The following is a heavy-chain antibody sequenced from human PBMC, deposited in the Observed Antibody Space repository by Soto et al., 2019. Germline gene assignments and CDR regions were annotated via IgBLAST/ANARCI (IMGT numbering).Heavy chain of an antibody. CDR3: ARSTVPRQYYYYMDV. CDR1: GYTFTSYY. CDR2: INPNGGST. V-gene: IGHV1-46*03. J-gene: IGHJ6*03. D-gene: IGHD4-17*01. Sequence: ASVKVSCKASGYTFTSYYMHWVRQAPGQGLGWMGVINPNGGSTSYAQKFQGRVTMTRDTSTSTVYMELSSLRSEDTAVYYCARSTVPRQYYYYMDVWGKGTTVTVSS.